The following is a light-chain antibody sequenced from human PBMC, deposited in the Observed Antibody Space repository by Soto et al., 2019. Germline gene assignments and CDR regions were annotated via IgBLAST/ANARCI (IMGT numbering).Light chain of an antibody. Sequence: IGLSRSRTALAVVRKGRAALSSRARQSVSYYLAWYQQKPGQAPRVLIYAASNRATVIPDGFSGRGSWTDFGLTIIILEPEDFAIDFCHQYDNTPRTVGQET. CDR2: AAS. V-gene: IGKV3-20*01. CDR1: QSVSYY. CDR3: HQYDNTPRT. J-gene: IGKJ2*02.